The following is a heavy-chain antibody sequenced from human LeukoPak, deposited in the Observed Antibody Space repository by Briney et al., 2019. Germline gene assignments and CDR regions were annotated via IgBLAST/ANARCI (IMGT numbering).Heavy chain of an antibody. V-gene: IGHV3-7*01. Sequence: GTLRLTCAASGFTFSSYWMSWVRQAPGKGLEWVANIKQDGSDKYYVDSVKGRFTVSRENAKNSLYLQMNSLRAEDTAVYYCAREGGYNWNYRENWFDPWGQGTLVTVSS. J-gene: IGHJ5*02. CDR3: AREGGYNWNYRENWFDP. CDR2: IKQDGSDK. D-gene: IGHD1-7*01. CDR1: GFTFSSYW.